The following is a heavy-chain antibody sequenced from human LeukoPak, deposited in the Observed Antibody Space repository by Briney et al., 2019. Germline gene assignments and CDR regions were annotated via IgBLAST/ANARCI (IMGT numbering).Heavy chain of an antibody. Sequence: PGGSLRLSCAASGLTVSSNYMSWVRQAPGKGLEWVSVIYSGGSTYYADSVKGRFTISRDNSKNTLYLQMNSLRAEDTAVYYCATGTSANWGFPFDYWGQGTLVTVSS. CDR3: ATGTSANWGFPFDY. J-gene: IGHJ4*02. CDR2: IYSGGST. V-gene: IGHV3-53*01. D-gene: IGHD7-27*01. CDR1: GLTVSSNY.